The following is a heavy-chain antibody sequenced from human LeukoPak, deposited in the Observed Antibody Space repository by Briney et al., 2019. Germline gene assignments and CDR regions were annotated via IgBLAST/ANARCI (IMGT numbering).Heavy chain of an antibody. J-gene: IGHJ1*01. V-gene: IGHV3-30*02. CDR2: IRYDGSNK. CDR1: GFTFSSYG. Sequence: PGGSLRLSCAASGFTFSSYGMHWVRQAPGKGLEWVAFIRYDGSNKYYADSVKGRFTISRDNSKNTMYLQMNSLRAEDTAVYYCAAEYYYDSSGYYEQHWGQGTLVTVSS. CDR3: AAEYYYDSSGYYEQH. D-gene: IGHD3-22*01.